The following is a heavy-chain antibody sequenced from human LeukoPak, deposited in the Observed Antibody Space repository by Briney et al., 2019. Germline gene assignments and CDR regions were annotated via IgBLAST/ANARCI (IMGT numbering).Heavy chain of an antibody. D-gene: IGHD3-22*01. CDR2: ISAYNGNT. CDR3: ARLCYYDSSGYWGADY. Sequence: ASVKVSCKASGYTFTSYGISWVRQAPGQGLEWMGWISAYNGNTNYAQKLQGRVTMTTDTSTSTAYMELRSLRSDDTAVYYCARLCYYDSSGYWGADYWGQGTLVTVSS. V-gene: IGHV1-18*01. CDR1: GYTFTSYG. J-gene: IGHJ4*02.